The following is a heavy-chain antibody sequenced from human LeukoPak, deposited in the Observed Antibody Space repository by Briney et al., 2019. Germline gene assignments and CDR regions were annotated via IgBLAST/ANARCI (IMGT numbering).Heavy chain of an antibody. CDR2: ISSGSTI. D-gene: IGHD3-3*01. CDR1: GFTFSSYE. J-gene: IGHJ4*02. V-gene: IGHV3-48*03. CDR3: ARVGVSAFITTDY. Sequence: PGGSLRLSCAASGFTFSSYEVNWVRQAPGKGLEWVSYISSGSTIYYADSVKGRFTISRDNAKNSLYLQMNSLRAEDTAVYYCARVGVSAFITTDYWGQGTLVTVSS.